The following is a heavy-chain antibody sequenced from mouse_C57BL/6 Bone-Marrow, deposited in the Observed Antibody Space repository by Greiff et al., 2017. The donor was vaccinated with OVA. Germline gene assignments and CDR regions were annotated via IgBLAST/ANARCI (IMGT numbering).Heavy chain of an antibody. CDR2: ISDGGSYT. CDR1: GFTFSSYA. D-gene: IGHD2-1*01. J-gene: IGHJ3*01. V-gene: IGHV5-4*03. Sequence: DVKLVESGGGLVKPGGSLKLSCAASGFTFSSYAMSWVRQTPEKRLEWVATISDGGSYTYYPDNVKGRFTISRDNAKNNLYLQMSHLKSEDTAMYYCASFLLWFAYWGQGTLVTVSA. CDR3: ASFLLWFAY.